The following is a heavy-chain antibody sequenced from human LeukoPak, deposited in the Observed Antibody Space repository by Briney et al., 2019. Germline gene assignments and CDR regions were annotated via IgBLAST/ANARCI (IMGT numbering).Heavy chain of an antibody. J-gene: IGHJ4*02. CDR1: GFTFSSYA. Sequence: GGSLRLSCAASGFTFSSYAMSWVRQAPGKGLEWVSAVSGSGGSTCFADSVKGRFTISRDNSKNTLYLQMNSLRAEDTAVYYCAKDLWDCSSTSCYWGSFDNWGQGTLVTVSS. CDR3: AKDLWDCSSTSCYWGSFDN. D-gene: IGHD2-2*01. V-gene: IGHV3-23*01. CDR2: VSGSGGST.